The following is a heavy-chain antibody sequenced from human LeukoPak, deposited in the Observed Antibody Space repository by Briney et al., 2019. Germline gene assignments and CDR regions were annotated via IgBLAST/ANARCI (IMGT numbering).Heavy chain of an antibody. V-gene: IGHV3-11*04. CDR2: ISENGDTI. D-gene: IGHD1-14*01. CDR1: GFTFSDYY. J-gene: IGHJ4*02. CDR3: ASGRSFGY. Sequence: GGSLRLFCAASGFTFSDYYMNWVRQAPGKGLEWVAYISENGDTIHYADSVKGRFIVSRDNARNSLHLQMNSLRAEDAAVYYCASGRSFGYWGQGTRVTVSS.